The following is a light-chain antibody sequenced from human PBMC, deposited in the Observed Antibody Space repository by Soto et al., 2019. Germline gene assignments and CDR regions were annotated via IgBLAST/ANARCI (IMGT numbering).Light chain of an antibody. V-gene: IGKV3-20*01. Sequence: EIVLTQSPATLSLSTGERATLSCRASQSVNNNYLAWYQQKPGQAPRLLIYGASNRATGIPGRFSGSGSGTDFTLTISRLEPEDFAVYYCQQYGSSGTFGQGTKVDIK. J-gene: IGKJ1*01. CDR3: QQYGSSGT. CDR1: QSVNNNY. CDR2: GAS.